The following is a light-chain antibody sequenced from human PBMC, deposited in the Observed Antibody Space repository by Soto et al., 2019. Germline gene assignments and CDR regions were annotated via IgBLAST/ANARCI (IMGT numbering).Light chain of an antibody. J-gene: IGKJ2*01. Sequence: DIQMTQSPSSLSASVGDRVTITCRASQSISSYLNWYQQKPGKAPKLLIYAASSLQSVVPSRFSGSGSGTDFTLTISSPQPEDFATYYCQQSYSTPPEMYTFGQGTKLEIK. CDR2: AAS. CDR1: QSISSY. V-gene: IGKV1-39*01. CDR3: QQSYSTPPEMYT.